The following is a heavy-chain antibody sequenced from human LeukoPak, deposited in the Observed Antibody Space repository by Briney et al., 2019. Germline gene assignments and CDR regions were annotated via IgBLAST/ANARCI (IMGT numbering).Heavy chain of an antibody. Sequence: SETLSLTCAVYGGSFSGYYWSWIRQPPGKGLEWIGEINHSGSTNYNPSLKSRVTISVDTSKNQFFLKLSSVTAADTAVYYCARGRRFREPQSWFDPWGQGTLVTVSS. V-gene: IGHV4-34*01. CDR2: INHSGST. J-gene: IGHJ5*02. CDR3: ARGRRFREPQSWFDP. CDR1: GGSFSGYY. D-gene: IGHD3-10*01.